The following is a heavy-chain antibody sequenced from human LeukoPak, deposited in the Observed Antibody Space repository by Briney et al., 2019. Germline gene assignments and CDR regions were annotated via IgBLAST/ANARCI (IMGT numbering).Heavy chain of an antibody. V-gene: IGHV1-8*03. CDR3: ARGGFTAMAYSYYYYYMDV. J-gene: IGHJ6*03. CDR1: GYTFTSYD. D-gene: IGHD5-18*01. CDR2: MNPNSGNT. Sequence: GASVKVSCKASGYTFTSYDINWVRQATGQGLEWMGWMNPNSGNTGYAQKFQGRVTITRNTSISTAYMELSSLRSEDTAVYYCARGGFTAMAYSYYYYYMDVWGKGTTVTVSS.